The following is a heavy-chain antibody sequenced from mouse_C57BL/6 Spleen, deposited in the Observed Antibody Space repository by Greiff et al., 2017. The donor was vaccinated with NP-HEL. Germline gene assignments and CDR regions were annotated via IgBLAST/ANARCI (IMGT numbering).Heavy chain of an antibody. CDR3: TRSGDYYYFDY. CDR2: IDPETGGT. Sequence: VQLVESGAELVRPGASVTLSCKASGYTFTDYEMHWVKQTPVHGLEWIGAIDPETGGTAYNQKFKGKAILTADKSSSTAYMELRSLTSEDSAVYYCTRSGDYYYFDYWGQGTTLTVSS. V-gene: IGHV1-15*01. J-gene: IGHJ2*01. CDR1: GYTFTDYE. D-gene: IGHD1-1*01.